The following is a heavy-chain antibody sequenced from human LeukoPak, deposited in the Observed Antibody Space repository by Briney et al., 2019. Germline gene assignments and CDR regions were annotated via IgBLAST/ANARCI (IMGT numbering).Heavy chain of an antibody. V-gene: IGHV5-51*01. J-gene: IGHJ4*02. Sequence: GESLKISCKGSGYRFTDYWIAWVRQMPGKGLEWMGIIYPDDSDTRYSPSFQGQVTISADKSISTAYLQWSSLKASDTAMYYCARRGASSGSFDYWGQGTLVTVSS. CDR1: GYRFTDYW. CDR2: IYPDDSDT. CDR3: ARRGASSGSFDY. D-gene: IGHD6-19*01.